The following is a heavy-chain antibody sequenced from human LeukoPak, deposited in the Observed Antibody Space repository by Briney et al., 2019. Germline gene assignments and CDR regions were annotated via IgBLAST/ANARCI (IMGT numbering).Heavy chain of an antibody. CDR1: GFTFSSYA. Sequence: PGGSLRLSCAASGFTFSSYAMSWVRQAPGKGLEWVSGISGSGGSTYYADFVKGRFTISRDNAKNSLYLQMNSLRAEDTALYYCARDRAGGDYWGQGTLVTVSS. CDR2: ISGSGGST. CDR3: ARDRAGGDY. J-gene: IGHJ4*02. V-gene: IGHV3-23*01. D-gene: IGHD1-26*01.